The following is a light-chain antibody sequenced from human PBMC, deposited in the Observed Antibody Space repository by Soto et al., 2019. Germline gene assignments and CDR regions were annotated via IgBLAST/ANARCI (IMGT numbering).Light chain of an antibody. CDR1: ETVTSDY. V-gene: IGKV3-20*01. CDR3: LQDSNYPRT. Sequence: EVVLTQSPGTLSLSPGERATLSCRASETVTSDYLAWYQQKPGQAPRLLFYGASRRAAGIPDRFSGSGSGTDFTLIISRLEPEDFVVYYCLQDSNYPRTFGQGTKLEIK. J-gene: IGKJ2*01. CDR2: GAS.